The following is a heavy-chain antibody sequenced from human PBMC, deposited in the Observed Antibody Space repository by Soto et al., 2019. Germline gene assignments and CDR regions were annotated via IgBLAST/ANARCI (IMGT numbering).Heavy chain of an antibody. Sequence: EVQLLESGGGLVQPGGSLRLSCAASGLIFSNYGMSWVRQAPGKGLEWVSGISRSGDSTYYADSVKGRFTMSRDNSKNTLLVQRHSLRAEETVIFYCPKGGYYGSGSYFSTWYDYWGQGTLVTVSS. D-gene: IGHD3-10*01. J-gene: IGHJ4*02. CDR1: GLIFSNYG. CDR3: PKGGYYGSGSYFSTWYDY. CDR2: ISRSGDST. V-gene: IGHV3-23*01.